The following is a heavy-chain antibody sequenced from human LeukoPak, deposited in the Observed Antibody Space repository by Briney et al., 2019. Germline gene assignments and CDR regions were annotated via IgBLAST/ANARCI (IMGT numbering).Heavy chain of an antibody. V-gene: IGHV1-18*04. J-gene: IGHJ4*02. D-gene: IGHD6-13*01. CDR1: GYTFTSYG. CDR2: ISAYNGNT. Sequence: ASVKVSCKASGYTFTSYGISWVRQAPGQGLEWMGWISAYNGNTNYAQKLQGRVTMTTDTSTSTAYTELRSLRSDDTAVYYCARGAGYSSSWYPPGVDYWGQGTLVTVSS. CDR3: ARGAGYSSSWYPPGVDY.